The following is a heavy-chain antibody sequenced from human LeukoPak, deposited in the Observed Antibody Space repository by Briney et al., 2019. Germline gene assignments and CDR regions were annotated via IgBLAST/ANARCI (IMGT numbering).Heavy chain of an antibody. CDR1: GFTFSSYS. CDR2: ISGSGGSP. D-gene: IGHD3-22*01. V-gene: IGHV3-21*01. CDR3: VREIVGLGTWWFDA. J-gene: IGHJ5*02. Sequence: GGSLRLSCAASGFTFSSYSMNWVRQAPGKGLEWVSSISGSGGSPYYADSVKGRFTISRDAAKNTLFVQMNSLRGDDTAVYYCVREIVGLGTWWFDAWGQGALVTVSS.